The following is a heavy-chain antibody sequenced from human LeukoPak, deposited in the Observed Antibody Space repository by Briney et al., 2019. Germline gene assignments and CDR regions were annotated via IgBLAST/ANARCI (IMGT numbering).Heavy chain of an antibody. V-gene: IGHV3-23*01. Sequence: PGGSLRLSCAASGFTFSSYAMSWVRQTPGKGLEWASVISDSGGSTYYADSVKGRFTISRDNSKNTLYLQMNSLRAEDTAVYYCAKDRWVQVWLRANGPDYWGQGTLVTVSS. CDR1: GFTFSSYA. D-gene: IGHD5-18*01. CDR3: AKDRWVQVWLRANGPDY. J-gene: IGHJ4*02. CDR2: ISDSGGST.